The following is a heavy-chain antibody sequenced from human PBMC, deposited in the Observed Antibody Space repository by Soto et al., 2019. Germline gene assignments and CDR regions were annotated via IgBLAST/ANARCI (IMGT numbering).Heavy chain of an antibody. J-gene: IGHJ3*01. V-gene: IGHV3-53*05. CDR3: AKAYSGPLDV. CDR2: LYSGGGT. CDR1: GFTVSNNY. Sequence: PGGSLRLSCAASGFTVSNNYMTWVRQAPGKGLEWVSVLYSGGGTYYADSVKGLFTISRDNSKNTLYLQVNSLRAEDTAVYYCAKAYSGPLDVWGQGTMVTVSS. D-gene: IGHD1-26*01.